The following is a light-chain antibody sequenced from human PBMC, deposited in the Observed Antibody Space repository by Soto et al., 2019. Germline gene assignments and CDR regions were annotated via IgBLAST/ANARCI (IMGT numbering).Light chain of an antibody. CDR1: QFIDRD. J-gene: IGKJ5*01. CDR3: QQRSNLPPT. CDR2: EAS. V-gene: IGKV3-11*01. Sequence: EIVLTQSPATLSLAPGERANLSCRASQFIDRDLAWYRQIPGQAPRLHIYEASNRATGIPDRFSGGGSGTDFTLPISSLEPEDFAVYYCQQRSNLPPTCGQGTRLEIK.